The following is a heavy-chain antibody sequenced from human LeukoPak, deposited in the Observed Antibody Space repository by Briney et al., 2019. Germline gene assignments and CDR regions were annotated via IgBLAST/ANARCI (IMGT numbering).Heavy chain of an antibody. J-gene: IGHJ6*02. V-gene: IGHV3-30*03. CDR3: ARSERVEVPAAIGLRYYYYGMDV. CDR1: GFTFSGYR. Sequence: GGSLRLSCAASGFTFSGYRMHWVRQAPGKGLEWVAVISYDGSNKYYADSVKGRFTISRDNSKNTLYLQMNSLRAEDTAVYYCARSERVEVPAAIGLRYYYYGMDVWGQGTTVTVSS. CDR2: ISYDGSNK. D-gene: IGHD2-2*01.